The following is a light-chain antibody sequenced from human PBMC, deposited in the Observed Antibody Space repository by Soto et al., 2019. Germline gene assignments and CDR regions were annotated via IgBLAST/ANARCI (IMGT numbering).Light chain of an antibody. Sequence: QSVLIQPPSVSGSPGQSVTISCTGTSSDVGSYDYVSWYQQHPGTVPKPMIYNVTTQPSGGPDRFSGSRSGNSASMPISGLQAEDEADYSCCSYTSSATYVFETGTKVTVL. V-gene: IGLV2-11*01. CDR2: NVT. CDR3: CSYTSSATYV. J-gene: IGLJ1*01. CDR1: SSDVGSYDY.